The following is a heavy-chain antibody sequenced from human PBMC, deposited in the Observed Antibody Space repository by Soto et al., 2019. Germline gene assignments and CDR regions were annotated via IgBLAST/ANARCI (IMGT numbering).Heavy chain of an antibody. CDR3: ASMGYHYGSGSYPLDY. Sequence: SETLSLTCTVSGGSXXXXXXXXXXXXXGKGLEWIGFMYNSGSTHYNPSLKSRVTISLDTSKNQFSLNLRSVTAADTAVYYCASMGYHYGSGSYPLDYWGQGTLVTVSS. CDR1: GGSXXXXX. D-gene: IGHD3-10*01. J-gene: IGHJ4*02. V-gene: IGHV4-59*08. CDR2: MYNSGST.